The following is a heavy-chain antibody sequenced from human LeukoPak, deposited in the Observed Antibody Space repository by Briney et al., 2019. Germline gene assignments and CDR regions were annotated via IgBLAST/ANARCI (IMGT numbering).Heavy chain of an antibody. CDR2: LSWNGGNI. CDR3: ANALGSTVTTRTYFDY. V-gene: IGHV3-9*01. D-gene: IGHD4-17*01. J-gene: IGHJ4*02. CDR1: GFTFHDYA. Sequence: PGGSLRLSRAASGFTFHDYAMHWVRHAPGKGLEWASGLSWNGGNIDYAESVRGRFTISRDNAGNSLYLQMNSPRPEDTALYYCANALGSTVTTRTYFDYGGQGTLGPVS.